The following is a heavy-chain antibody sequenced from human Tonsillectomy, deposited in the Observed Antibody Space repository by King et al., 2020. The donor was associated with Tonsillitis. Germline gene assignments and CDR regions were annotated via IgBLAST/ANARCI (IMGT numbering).Heavy chain of an antibody. Sequence: VQLVQSGAEVKKPGASVKISCEASGYTFTSHAMHWVRQAPGQRLEWMGWISAGNGNTKYSQKFQDRVTITRDTSASTAYMEVISLRSEDTAVYYCARGYYDFWSGYARFDPWGQGTLVTVSS. V-gene: IGHV1-3*01. CDR1: GYTFTSHA. J-gene: IGHJ5*02. D-gene: IGHD3-3*01. CDR2: ISAGNGNT. CDR3: ARGYYDFWSGYARFDP.